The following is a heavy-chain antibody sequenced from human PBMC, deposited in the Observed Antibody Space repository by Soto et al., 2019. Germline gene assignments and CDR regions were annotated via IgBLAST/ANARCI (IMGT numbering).Heavy chain of an antibody. CDR1: GYYFTSYW. J-gene: IGHJ6*02. V-gene: IGHV5-51*01. CDR2: IYPGDSDT. Sequence: PGESLKISCRGSGYYFTSYWIAWVRQMPGKGPEYMGIIYPGDSDTTYSPSFQGQVTFSADKSISTAYLQWSSLKASDTAMYYCARTSAAGKYYYGMDVWGQGTTVTVSS. D-gene: IGHD6-13*01. CDR3: ARTSAAGKYYYGMDV.